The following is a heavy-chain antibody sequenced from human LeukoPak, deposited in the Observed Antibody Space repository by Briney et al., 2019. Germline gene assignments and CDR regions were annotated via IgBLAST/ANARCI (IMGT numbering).Heavy chain of an antibody. CDR2: IYYSGST. CDR1: GGSISSYY. CDR3: ASWSTGDYARFDY. J-gene: IGHJ4*02. Sequence: SETLSLTCTVSGGSISSYYWSWIRQPPGKGLERIGYIYYSGSTNYNPSLKSRVTISVDTSKNQFSLKLSSVTAADTAVYYCASWSTGDYARFDYWGQGTLVTVSS. D-gene: IGHD4-17*01. V-gene: IGHV4-59*01.